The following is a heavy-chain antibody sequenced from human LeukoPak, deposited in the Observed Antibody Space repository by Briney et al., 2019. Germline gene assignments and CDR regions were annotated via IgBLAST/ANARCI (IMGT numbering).Heavy chain of an antibody. V-gene: IGHV4-61*02. CDR3: ARIYYGSGSYYNGDWFDP. J-gene: IGHJ5*02. CDR1: GGSISSGSYY. Sequence: SQTLSLTCTVAGGSISSGSYYWSWIRQPAGKGLEWIGRIYTSGSTNYNPSLKSRVTISVDTSKNQLSLKLSSVTAADTAVYYCARIYYGSGSYYNGDWFDPWGQGTLVTVSS. CDR2: IYTSGST. D-gene: IGHD3-10*01.